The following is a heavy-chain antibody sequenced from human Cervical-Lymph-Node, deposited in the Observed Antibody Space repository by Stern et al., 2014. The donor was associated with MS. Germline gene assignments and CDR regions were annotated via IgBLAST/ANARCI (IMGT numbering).Heavy chain of an antibody. D-gene: IGHD3-10*01. CDR1: GYSFSNYW. Sequence: EVHLVESGAEVKKPGESLKISCKGSGYSFSNYWIGWVRQMPGKGLEWMGIIYPDDSDIRYSPSFQGQVTISVDKSITTAYLQWSSLKASDTAMYYCARHGRWFPHYLDYWGQGSLVTVSS. V-gene: IGHV5-51*01. CDR2: IYPDDSDI. CDR3: ARHGRWFPHYLDY. J-gene: IGHJ4*02.